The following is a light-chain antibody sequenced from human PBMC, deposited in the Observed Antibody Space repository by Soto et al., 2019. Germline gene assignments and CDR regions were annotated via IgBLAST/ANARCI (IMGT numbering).Light chain of an antibody. CDR3: SSYTSSSTLRV. Sequence: QSALTQPASVSGSPGQSITISCTGTSSDVGGYTYVSWYQQHPGKAPKLMIYDVSNRPSGVSNRFSGSKSGNTASLTISGLQAEDEADYYCSSYTSSSTLRVFGTWTKVNVL. CDR1: SSDVGGYTY. V-gene: IGLV2-14*01. CDR2: DVS. J-gene: IGLJ1*01.